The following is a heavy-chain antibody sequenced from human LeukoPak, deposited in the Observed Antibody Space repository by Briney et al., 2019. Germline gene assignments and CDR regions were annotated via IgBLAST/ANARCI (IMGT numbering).Heavy chain of an antibody. D-gene: IGHD6-19*01. Sequence: SETLSLTCTVSGGSISSSSYYWGWIRQPPGTGLEWIGSIYYSGSTYYNPSLKSRVTISVDTSKNQFSLKLSSVTAADTAVYYCARAIGGVEQWLVLSDYYYYYYMDVWGKGTTVTVSS. CDR2: IYYSGST. J-gene: IGHJ6*03. V-gene: IGHV4-39*07. CDR3: ARAIGGVEQWLVLSDYYYYYYMDV. CDR1: GGSISSSSYY.